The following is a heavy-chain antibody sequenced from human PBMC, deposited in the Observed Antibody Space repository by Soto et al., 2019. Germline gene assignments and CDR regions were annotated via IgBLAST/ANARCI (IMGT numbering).Heavy chain of an antibody. Sequence: GGSLRLSCAASGFNFGNYDMHWVRQATGKGLEWVSAIETSGDTHYPGSVKGRFTSSREKAKNSMYLQLNNLRAEDTAVYYCVRGGRYDILSGHFAFDYWGRGTLVTVSS. CDR1: GFNFGNYD. J-gene: IGHJ4*02. V-gene: IGHV3-13*01. CDR2: IETSGDT. CDR3: VRGGRYDILSGHFAFDY. D-gene: IGHD3-9*01.